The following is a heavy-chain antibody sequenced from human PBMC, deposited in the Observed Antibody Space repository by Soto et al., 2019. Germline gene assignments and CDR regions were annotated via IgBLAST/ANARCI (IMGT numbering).Heavy chain of an antibody. CDR1: SGSISSLNW. CDR2: IFHSGST. V-gene: IGHV4-4*02. CDR3: ARRSGTTFY. J-gene: IGHJ4*02. D-gene: IGHD1-1*01. Sequence: QIQLQESGPGLVKPSGTLSLTCAVSSGSISSLNWWSWVRQPPGKGLEWIGEIFHSGSTNYNPSLKRRVDMSVDKSKNQFSLKVFSVTAADTTLYFCARRSGTTFYWGRGTLVSVSS.